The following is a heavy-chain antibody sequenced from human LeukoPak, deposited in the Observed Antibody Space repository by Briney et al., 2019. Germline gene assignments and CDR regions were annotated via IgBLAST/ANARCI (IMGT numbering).Heavy chain of an antibody. CDR2: INPNSGGT. CDR3: AREPKDFWSGYYIT. CDR1: GYTFTGYY. D-gene: IGHD3-3*01. J-gene: IGHJ4*02. Sequence: GASVKVSCKASGYTFTGYYMHWVRQAPGQGLEWMGWINPNSGGTNYAQKFQGRVTMTRDTSISTAYMELSRLRSDDTAVYYCAREPKDFWSGYYITWGQGTLVTVSS. V-gene: IGHV1-2*02.